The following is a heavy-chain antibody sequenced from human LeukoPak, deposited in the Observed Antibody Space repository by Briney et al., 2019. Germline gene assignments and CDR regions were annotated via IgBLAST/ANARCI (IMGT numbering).Heavy chain of an antibody. D-gene: IGHD1-26*01. CDR1: GGTFSSYA. CDR3: ARETLNIVGATGAFDI. CDR2: SIPIFGTA. V-gene: IGHV1-69*13. Sequence: SVKVSCKASGGTFSSYAISWVRQAPGQGLEWMGGSIPIFGTANYAQKFQGRVTITADESTSTAYMELSSLRSEDTAVYYCARETLNIVGATGAFDIWGQGTMVTVSS. J-gene: IGHJ3*02.